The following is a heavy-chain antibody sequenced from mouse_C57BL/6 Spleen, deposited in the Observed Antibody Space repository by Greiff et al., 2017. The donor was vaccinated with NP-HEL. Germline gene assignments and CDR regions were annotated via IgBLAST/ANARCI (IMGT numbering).Heavy chain of an antibody. CDR3: TTTVNYFDY. V-gene: IGHV14-4*01. D-gene: IGHD1-1*01. J-gene: IGHJ2*01. CDR1: GFNIKDDY. Sequence: VQLQQSGAELVRPGASVKLSCTASGFNIKDDYMHWVKQRPEQGLEWIGWIDPDNGDTEYASKFQGKATITADTSSNTAYLQLSSLTSEDTAVYYCTTTVNYFDYWGQGTTLTVSS. CDR2: IDPDNGDT.